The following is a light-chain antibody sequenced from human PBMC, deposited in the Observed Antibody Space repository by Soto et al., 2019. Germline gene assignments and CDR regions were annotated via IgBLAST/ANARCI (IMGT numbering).Light chain of an antibody. Sequence: QSALTQPPSVSGAPGQRVTISCTGSSSNIGAGYDVHWYQQLPGTAPKLLIYGSINRPSGVPDRFSGSKSGTSASLAITGLQAEDEADYYCQSYDSSLSGLFGGGTKLTVL. CDR1: SSNIGAGYD. J-gene: IGLJ2*01. V-gene: IGLV1-40*01. CDR2: GSI. CDR3: QSYDSSLSGL.